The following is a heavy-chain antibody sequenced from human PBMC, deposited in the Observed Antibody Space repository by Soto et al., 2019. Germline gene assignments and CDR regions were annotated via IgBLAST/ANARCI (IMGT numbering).Heavy chain of an antibody. CDR3: ARVKWPDIVVVPAATYYFDY. V-gene: IGHV1-69*13. CDR2: IIPIFGTA. D-gene: IGHD2-2*01. J-gene: IGHJ4*02. CDR1: GGTFSSYA. Sequence: ASVKVSCKASGGTFSSYAISWVRQAPGQGLEWMGGIIPIFGTANYAQKFQGRVTITADESTSTAYMELSSLRSEDTAVYYCARVKWPDIVVVPAATYYFDYWGQGTLVTVSS.